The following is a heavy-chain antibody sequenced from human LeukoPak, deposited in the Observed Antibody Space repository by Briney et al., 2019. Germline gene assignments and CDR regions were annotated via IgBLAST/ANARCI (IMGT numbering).Heavy chain of an antibody. Sequence: GGSLRLSCAASGFTVSSYGMHWVRPAPGKGLEWVAVISYDGSNKHYADSVKGRFTISRDNSKNTLYLQMNSLRAEDTAVYCCARPYCSGGSCYSSLGAFDPWGQGTLVTVSS. J-gene: IGHJ5*02. V-gene: IGHV3-30*03. CDR1: GFTVSSYG. CDR3: ARPYCSGGSCYSSLGAFDP. D-gene: IGHD2-15*01. CDR2: ISYDGSNK.